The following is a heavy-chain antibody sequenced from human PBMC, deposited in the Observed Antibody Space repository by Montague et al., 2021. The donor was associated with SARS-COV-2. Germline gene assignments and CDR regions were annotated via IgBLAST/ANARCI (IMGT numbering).Heavy chain of an antibody. CDR2: ISGDGTTA. Sequence: SLRLSCAASGFTFGDYAINWVRQAPGKGLEWVAVISGDGTTAYYAESVLGRFAISRDNSKNTVLLQMDSLRVKDAAVYYCAKALYSGGFFFESGSDFWGQGTLVTVSS. J-gene: IGHJ4*02. CDR3: AKALYSGGFFFESGSDF. V-gene: IGHV3-23*01. D-gene: IGHD6-19*01. CDR1: GFTFGDYA.